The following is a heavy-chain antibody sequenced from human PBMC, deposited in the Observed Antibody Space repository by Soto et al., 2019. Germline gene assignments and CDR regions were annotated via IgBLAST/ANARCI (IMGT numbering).Heavy chain of an antibody. CDR1: GYTFTSYY. J-gene: IGHJ3*02. Sequence: ASVKVSCKASGYTFTSYYMHWVRQAPGQGLEWMGIINPSGGSTSYAQKFQGRVTMTRDTSTSTVYMELSSLRSEDTAVYYCAREDYSGSSRSDAFDIWGQGTMVTVS. CDR2: INPSGGST. CDR3: AREDYSGSSRSDAFDI. V-gene: IGHV1-46*01. D-gene: IGHD1-26*01.